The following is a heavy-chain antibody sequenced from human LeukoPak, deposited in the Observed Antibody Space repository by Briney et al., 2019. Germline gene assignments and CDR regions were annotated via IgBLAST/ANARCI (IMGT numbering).Heavy chain of an antibody. CDR3: ARSTEPYYDFWSGYQGDY. Sequence: ASVKVSCKASGYTFTGYYMHWVRQAPGQGLEWMGWINPNSGGTNYAQKFQGRVTMTRDTSISTAYMELSRLRSDDTAVYYCARSTEPYYDFWSGYQGDYWGQGTLVTVSS. J-gene: IGHJ4*02. D-gene: IGHD3-3*01. CDR1: GYTFTGYY. CDR2: INPNSGGT. V-gene: IGHV1-2*02.